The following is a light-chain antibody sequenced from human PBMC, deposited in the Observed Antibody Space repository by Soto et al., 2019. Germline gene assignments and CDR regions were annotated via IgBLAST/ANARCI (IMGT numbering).Light chain of an antibody. CDR2: GAS. CDR1: QSVSSN. CDR3: QHYNNWPPRYT. J-gene: IGKJ2*01. Sequence: ETVMTQSPATLSVSPGERATLSCRASQSVSSNLAWYQQKPGQTPRLLLYGASTRATGIPARFSGSGSGTEFTLTISSLQSEDFAVYYCQHYNNWPPRYTFGQGTKLEIK. V-gene: IGKV3-15*01.